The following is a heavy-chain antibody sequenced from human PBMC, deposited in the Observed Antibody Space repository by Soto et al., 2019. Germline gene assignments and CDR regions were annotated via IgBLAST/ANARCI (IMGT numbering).Heavy chain of an antibody. CDR1: GFSLRTTVVG. V-gene: IGHV2-5*01. CDR2: IYWNDDK. D-gene: IGHD3-16*01. J-gene: IGHJ4*02. CDR3: AHTWGLPFDY. Sequence: QITLKESGPTLVEPTQTLTLTCTYSGFSLRTTVVGVGWIRQPPGKALEWLGIIYWNDDKRYSPSLKNRFTLTSDISKSQVVLTMTNMDPVDTATYYCAHTWGLPFDYWGQGTLDIVSS.